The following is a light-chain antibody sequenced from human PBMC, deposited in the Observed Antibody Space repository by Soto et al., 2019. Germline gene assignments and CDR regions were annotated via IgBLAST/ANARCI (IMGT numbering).Light chain of an antibody. CDR3: QQYGSSPIT. J-gene: IGKJ5*01. V-gene: IGKV3-20*01. CDR2: GAS. Sequence: FVLTQSPVTLSLSPGESATLSCRASQSVSTYLAWYQQKPGQPPRLLIHGASSRASGIPDRFSGSGSGTDLTITISRLEPEDCGVYAGQQYGSSPITFGQGTRLEIK. CDR1: QSVSTY.